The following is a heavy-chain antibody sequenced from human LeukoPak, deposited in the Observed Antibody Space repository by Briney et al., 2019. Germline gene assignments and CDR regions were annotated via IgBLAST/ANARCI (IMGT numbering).Heavy chain of an antibody. D-gene: IGHD6-13*01. V-gene: IGHV1-46*01. CDR2: INPSGGST. J-gene: IGHJ4*02. CDR3: ARVGGSSWYTNSLLIDY. CDR1: GYTFTSYY. Sequence: GASVKVSCKASGYTFTSYYMHWVRQAPGQGLEWMGIINPSGGSTSYAQKFQGRVTMTRDTSTSTVYMELSSLRSEDTAVYYCARVGGSSWYTNSLLIDYWGQGTLVTVSS.